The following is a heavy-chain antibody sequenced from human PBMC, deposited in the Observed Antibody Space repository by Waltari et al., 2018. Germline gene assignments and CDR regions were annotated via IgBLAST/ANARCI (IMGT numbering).Heavy chain of an antibody. V-gene: IGHV3-13*05. CDR2: IGTAVDP. CDR3: AKAYSSSSNWFDP. D-gene: IGHD6-13*01. J-gene: IGHJ5*02. Sequence: EVQLVESGGGLVQPGGSLRLSCAASGFTFSSYDMHWVRQATGKVLGGVSAIGTAVDPYYPGSVKGRFTISRENAKNSLYLQMNSLRAEDTAVYYCAKAYSSSSNWFDPWGQGTLVTVSS. CDR1: GFTFSSYD.